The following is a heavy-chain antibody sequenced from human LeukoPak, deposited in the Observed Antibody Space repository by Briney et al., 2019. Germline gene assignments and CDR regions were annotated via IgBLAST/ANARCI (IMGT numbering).Heavy chain of an antibody. J-gene: IGHJ4*02. CDR1: GGTFSSYA. CDR3: ARGRIAAAGAIDY. D-gene: IGHD6-13*01. Sequence: ASVKVSCKASGGTFSSYAISWVRQAPGQGLEWMGGIIPIFGTANYAQKFQGRVTITADKSTSTAYMELSSLRSDDTAFYYCARGRIAAAGAIDYWGQGARVTVSS. CDR2: IIPIFGTA. V-gene: IGHV1-69*06.